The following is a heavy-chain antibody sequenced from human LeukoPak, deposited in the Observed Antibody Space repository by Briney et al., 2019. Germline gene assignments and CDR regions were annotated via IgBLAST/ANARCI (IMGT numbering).Heavy chain of an antibody. CDR3: AKDRPNYYGSNGHYYKLNGDC. CDR1: GFTFSIYA. CDR2: ITSSGAAT. D-gene: IGHD3-22*01. J-gene: IGHJ4*02. V-gene: IGHV3-23*01. Sequence: PGGSLRLSCGASGFTFSIYAMSWVRQAPGKGLEWVSSITSSGAATYYADSVKGRFTISRDNSDNTLYLQMNSLRAEDTAVYYCAKDRPNYYGSNGHYYKLNGDCWGQGTLVTVSS.